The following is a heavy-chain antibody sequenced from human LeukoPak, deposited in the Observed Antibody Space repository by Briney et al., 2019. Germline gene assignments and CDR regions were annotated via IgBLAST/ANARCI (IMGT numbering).Heavy chain of an antibody. CDR3: ARDQNGSGGYYDPNWFDP. Sequence: ASVKVSCKASGYTFTSYYMHWVRQAPGQGLEWMGIINPSGGSTSYAQKFQGRVTMTRDTSTSTVYMELSSLRSEDTAVCYCARDQNGSGGYYDPNWFDPWGQGTLVTVSS. CDR1: GYTFTSYY. J-gene: IGHJ5*02. CDR2: INPSGGST. V-gene: IGHV1-46*01. D-gene: IGHD3-10*01.